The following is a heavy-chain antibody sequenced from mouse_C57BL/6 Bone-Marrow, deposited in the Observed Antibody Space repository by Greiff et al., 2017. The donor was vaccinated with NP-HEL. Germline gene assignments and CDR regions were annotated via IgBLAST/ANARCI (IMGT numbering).Heavy chain of an antibody. CDR2: IIPDNGDT. V-gene: IGHV1-37*01. CDR1: GYSFTGYF. J-gene: IGHJ4*01. Sequence: VQLQQSGPELVKPGASVKISCKASGYSFTGYFLNWVKQSHGQSLEWIGRIIPDNGDTFYNQKFKGKAILTVDTSSRTAYMVSLSLTSEDFVVYHTAKSHYYSSRRNYYAMDYWGQGTSVTVSS. CDR3: AKSHYYSSRRNYYAMDY. D-gene: IGHD1-1*01.